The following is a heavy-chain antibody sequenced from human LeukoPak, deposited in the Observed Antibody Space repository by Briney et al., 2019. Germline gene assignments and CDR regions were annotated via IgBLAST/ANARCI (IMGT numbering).Heavy chain of an antibody. D-gene: IGHD3-10*01. V-gene: IGHV4-31*03. J-gene: IGHJ6*03. CDR3: ARENVGDHYYMDV. CDR1: GGSISSGGYH. CDR2: IYYSGST. Sequence: SQTLSLTCTVSGGSISSGGYHWSWIRQHPGKGLEWIGYIYYSGSTYYNPSLKSRVTISVDTSKNQFSLKLSSVTAADTAVYYCARENVGDHYYMDVWGKGTTVTVSS.